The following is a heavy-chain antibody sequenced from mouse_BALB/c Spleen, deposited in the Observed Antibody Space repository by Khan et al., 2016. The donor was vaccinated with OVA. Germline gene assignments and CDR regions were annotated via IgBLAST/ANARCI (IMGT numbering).Heavy chain of an antibody. V-gene: IGHV5-9-3*01. J-gene: IGHJ2*01. CDR3: GRQGGIDDGPFDV. D-gene: IGHD2-3*01. Sequence: EVELVESGGDLVKPGGSLKLSCAASGFTFNNYAMSWVRQTPEKRLEWVATVSSGGSFTYYPDRVKGRFTISSDTAKNTLYLQMSSLRSEDTALYYRGRQGGIDDGPFDVWGQGTTLTVSS. CDR1: GFTFNNYA. CDR2: VSSGGSFT.